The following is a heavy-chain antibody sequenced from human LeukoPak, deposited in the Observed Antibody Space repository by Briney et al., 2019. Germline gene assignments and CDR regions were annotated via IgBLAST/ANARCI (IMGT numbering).Heavy chain of an antibody. J-gene: IGHJ5*02. CDR1: GFTFSRYA. CDR2: ITTISHYI. V-gene: IGHV3-21*01. CDR3: ARSGGPGTYHQLRYNWFDP. Sequence: GRSLRLFCAASGFTFSRYAMSWVRQASGKGLEWRSSITTISHYIYYAGAVGGRFTISRDNAKNSLYLQMNSLRGEDTAVYYCARSGGPGTYHQLRYNWFDPWGQGTLVTVSS. D-gene: IGHD3-10*01.